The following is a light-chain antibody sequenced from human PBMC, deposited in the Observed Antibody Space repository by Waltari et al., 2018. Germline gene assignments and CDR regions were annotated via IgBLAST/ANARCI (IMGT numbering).Light chain of an antibody. J-gene: IGLJ3*02. CDR1: SSDVGAYDF. CDR3: SSYTSSITVM. Sequence: QSPLTQPASVSGSPGQSTTISCTGTSSDVGAYDFVAWYQQHPGKAPKLMMYDVSNRPSGVSNRFSGSKSGNTASLTISGLQAEDEADYYCSSYTSSITVMFGGGTKVTVL. CDR2: DVS. V-gene: IGLV2-14*01.